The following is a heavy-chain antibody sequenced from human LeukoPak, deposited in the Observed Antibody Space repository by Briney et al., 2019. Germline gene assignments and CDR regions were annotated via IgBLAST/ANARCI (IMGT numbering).Heavy chain of an antibody. V-gene: IGHV4-59*12. D-gene: IGHD6-6*01. CDR1: GGSISSYY. CDR3: AREFGSIGYSSSSGQDY. CDR2: IYYSGST. Sequence: SETLSLTCTVSGGSISSYYWSWIRQPPGKGLEWIGYIYYSGSTNYNPSLKSRVTISVDTSKNQFSLKLSSVTAADTAVYYCAREFGSIGYSSSSGQDYWGQGTLVTVSS. J-gene: IGHJ4*02.